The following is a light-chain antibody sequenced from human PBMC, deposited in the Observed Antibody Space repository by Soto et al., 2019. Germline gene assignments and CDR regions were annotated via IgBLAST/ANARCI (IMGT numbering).Light chain of an antibody. CDR3: QQYKSYWT. V-gene: IGKV1-5*03. CDR1: QSISNW. CDR2: EAS. Sequence: DIQMTQSPATLSASVGDSVTITFRASQSISNWLAWYQLRPGQAPKLLIHEASNLHSGVSSRFSGSGSGTHFTLTITSLQPEDFATYYCQQYKSYWTFGQGTKVDIK. J-gene: IGKJ1*01.